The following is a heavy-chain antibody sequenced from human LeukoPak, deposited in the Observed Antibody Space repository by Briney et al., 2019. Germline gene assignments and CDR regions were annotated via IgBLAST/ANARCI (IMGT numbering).Heavy chain of an antibody. CDR2: ISHCANTI. Sequence: GGSLSLSCAASGFTFSSFEMNWVRQAPGKGLEWVSYISHCANTIYYAYSVKGRFTISRDNAKNSLYLQMHGLGAEDPAVYYCARETDSSPLGYWARGTLVSVSS. CDR1: GFTFSSFE. J-gene: IGHJ4*02. V-gene: IGHV3-48*03. D-gene: IGHD6-13*01. CDR3: ARETDSSPLGY.